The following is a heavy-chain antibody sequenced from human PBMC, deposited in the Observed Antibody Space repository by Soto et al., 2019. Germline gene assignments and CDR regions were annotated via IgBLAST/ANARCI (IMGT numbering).Heavy chain of an antibody. J-gene: IGHJ5*02. CDR2: IIPIFGTA. Sequence: QVQLVQSGAEVKKPGSSVKVSCKASGGTFSSYAISWVRQAPGQGLEWMGGIIPIFGTANYAKKFQGRVTITADESTSTAYMELSSVRSEDTAVYYCARGGGGYQLLSNWFDPWGQGTLVTVSS. D-gene: IGHD2-2*01. V-gene: IGHV1-69*01. CDR1: GGTFSSYA. CDR3: ARGGGGYQLLSNWFDP.